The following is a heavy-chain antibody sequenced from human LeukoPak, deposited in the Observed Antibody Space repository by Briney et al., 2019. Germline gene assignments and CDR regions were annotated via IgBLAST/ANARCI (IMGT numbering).Heavy chain of an antibody. J-gene: IGHJ1*01. CDR3: ARDKAVTTEVTQHFQH. D-gene: IGHD4-23*01. CDR1: GYTFSSYY. V-gene: IGHV1-46*01. CDR2: INPSGDTT. Sequence: ASVKVSCKASGYTFSSYYMHWVRQAPGQGLEWMGIINPSGDTTSFAQKFQDRVTMTRDTSTSTAYMELRSLRSDDTAVYYCARDKAVTTEVTQHFQHWGQGTLVTVSS.